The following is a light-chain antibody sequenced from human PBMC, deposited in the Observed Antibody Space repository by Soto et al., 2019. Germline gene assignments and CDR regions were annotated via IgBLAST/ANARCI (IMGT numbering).Light chain of an antibody. J-gene: IGLJ1*01. Sequence: SVLPKPPSGYKAPRERGTISCSGSSSNIGNNAVNWYQQLPGKAPKLLIYYDVLLPSGVSDRFSGSKSATSASLAISGLQSEDEADYYCAAWDDSLNGYVFGTGTKVTIL. V-gene: IGLV1-36*01. CDR2: YDV. CDR3: AAWDDSLNGYV. CDR1: SSNIGNNA.